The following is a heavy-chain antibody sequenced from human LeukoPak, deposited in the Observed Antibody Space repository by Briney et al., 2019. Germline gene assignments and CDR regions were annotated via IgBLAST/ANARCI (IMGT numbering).Heavy chain of an antibody. D-gene: IGHD6-13*01. Sequence: ASVKVSCKASGYTFTSYDINWVRQATGQGLEWMGWMNPNSGNTGYAQKFQGRVTMTRNTSISTAYMELSSLRSEDTAVYYCARELTAAEVAFDIWGQGTMVTVSS. CDR1: GYTFTSYD. CDR3: ARELTAAEVAFDI. J-gene: IGHJ3*02. V-gene: IGHV1-8*01. CDR2: MNPNSGNT.